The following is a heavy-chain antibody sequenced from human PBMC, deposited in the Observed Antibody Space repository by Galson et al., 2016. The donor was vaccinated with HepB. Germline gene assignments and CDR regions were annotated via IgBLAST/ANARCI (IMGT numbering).Heavy chain of an antibody. CDR1: GFTFSRYG. CDR2: IWSDGSNK. J-gene: IGHJ4*02. CDR3: AREAGIAAAATYDY. Sequence: LRLSCAASGFTFSRYGMHWVRQAPGTGLEWVALIWSDGSNKYYADSVEGRFTISRDNSKNTAYLQMNSLRAEDRAVYYCAREAGIAAAATYDYWGQGTLVTVSS. D-gene: IGHD6-13*01. V-gene: IGHV3-33*01.